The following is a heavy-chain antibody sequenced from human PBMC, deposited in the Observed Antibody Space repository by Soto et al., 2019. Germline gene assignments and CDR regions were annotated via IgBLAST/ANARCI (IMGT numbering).Heavy chain of an antibody. J-gene: IGHJ4*02. Sequence: QITLKESGPTLVKPTQTLTLTCSFSGFSLSTTGVAVGWIRQPPGKALECLVLIYWDDDKRYSPSLKSRLTTTRATSKNQVVLTMTDMDPVDTATYYCAHRVDYRGSWNTGYFDYWGQGTLVTVSS. CDR3: AHRVDYRGSWNTGYFDY. CDR1: GFSLSTTGVA. D-gene: IGHD2-15*01. CDR2: IYWDDDK. V-gene: IGHV2-5*02.